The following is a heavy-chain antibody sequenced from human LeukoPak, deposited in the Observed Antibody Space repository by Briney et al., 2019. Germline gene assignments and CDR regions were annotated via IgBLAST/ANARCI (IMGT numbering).Heavy chain of an antibody. V-gene: IGHV3-48*03. CDR2: ISSSGSTI. D-gene: IGHD3-22*01. J-gene: IGHJ3*02. CDR1: GFTFSSYE. Sequence: GGSLRLSCSASGFTFSSYEMNWVRQAPGKGLGWVSYISSSGSTIYYADSVKSRFTISRDNAKNSLYPQMNSLRAEDTAVYYCARGPYDSSGYYTREAAFDMWGQGTMVTVSS. CDR3: ARGPYDSSGYYTREAAFDM.